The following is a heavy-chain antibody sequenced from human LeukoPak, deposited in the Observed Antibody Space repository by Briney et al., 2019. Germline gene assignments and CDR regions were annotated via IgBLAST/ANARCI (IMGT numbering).Heavy chain of an antibody. CDR2: IYFSGTT. CDR3: ARDSSRSYNWFDP. D-gene: IGHD6-6*01. J-gene: IGHJ5*02. CDR1: GGSMSNYY. Sequence: SETLSLTCTVSGGSMSNYYWHWIRQAPGKVLEWIGYIYFSGTTNYSPSLKSRLTISIDTSKNQFSLNLRSVTAADTAVYYCARDSSRSYNWFDPWGQGTLVTVSS. V-gene: IGHV4-59*01.